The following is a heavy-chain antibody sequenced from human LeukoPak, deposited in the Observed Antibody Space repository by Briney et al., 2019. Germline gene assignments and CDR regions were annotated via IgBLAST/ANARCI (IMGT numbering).Heavy chain of an antibody. D-gene: IGHD2-2*01. CDR2: IYYSGST. J-gene: IGHJ1*01. Sequence: SETLSLTCTVSGGSISSHNWSWIRQPPGKGLEWIGYIYYSGSTNYNPSLKSRLTISLDTSKKQFSLKMYTAIAADTAIYYCAGGLPSTSYKAEYFQHWGQGTLVTVSS. CDR3: AGGLPSTSYKAEYFQH. V-gene: IGHV4-59*11. CDR1: GGSISSHN.